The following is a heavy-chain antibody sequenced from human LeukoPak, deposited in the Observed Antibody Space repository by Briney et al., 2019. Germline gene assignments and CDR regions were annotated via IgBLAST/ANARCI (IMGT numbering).Heavy chain of an antibody. V-gene: IGHV4-30-2*01. J-gene: IGHJ4*02. CDR1: GGSISSGGYS. CDR3: ARAYYYDSSGYQTFDH. D-gene: IGHD3-22*01. Sequence: SETLSLTCAVSGGSISSGGYSWNWIRQPPGRGLEWIGYIYHSGSTYYNPSLKSRVTISVDRSKNQLSLKLSSVTAADTAVYYCARAYYYDSSGYQTFDHWGQGTLVTVSS. CDR2: IYHSGST.